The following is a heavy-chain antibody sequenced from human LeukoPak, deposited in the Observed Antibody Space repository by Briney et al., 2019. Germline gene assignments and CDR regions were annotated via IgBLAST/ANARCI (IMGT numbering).Heavy chain of an antibody. CDR2: IWYDGSNK. D-gene: IGHD1-26*01. J-gene: IGHJ3*02. Sequence: PGGSLRPSCAPSELTFSSYAMHGVGRAPGKGLEWGEVIWYDGSNKYYADSVKGRFTISRDNSKNTLYLQMNSLRAEDTAVYYCAKDLRVGATRHAFDIWGQGTMVTVSS. V-gene: IGHV3-33*06. CDR1: ELTFSSYA. CDR3: AKDLRVGATRHAFDI.